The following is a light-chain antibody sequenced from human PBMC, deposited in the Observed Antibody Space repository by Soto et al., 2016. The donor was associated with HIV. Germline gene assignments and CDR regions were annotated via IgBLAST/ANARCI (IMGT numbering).Light chain of an antibody. V-gene: IGLV3-1*01. Sequence: SYELTQPPSVSVSPGQTASIPCSGGKLGDKYACWYQHKPGQSPVLVIFQDNRRPSGIPERFSGANSGNTATLTISGTQPMDEADYFCQAWDSNTAVFGTGTKVTVL. J-gene: IGLJ1*01. CDR3: QAWDSNTAV. CDR1: KLGDKY. CDR2: QDN.